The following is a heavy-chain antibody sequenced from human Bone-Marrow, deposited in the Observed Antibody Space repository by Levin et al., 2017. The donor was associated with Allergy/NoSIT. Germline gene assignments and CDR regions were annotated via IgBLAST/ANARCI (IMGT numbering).Heavy chain of an antibody. V-gene: IGHV4-59*08. CDR1: GGSISSYF. Sequence: SETLSLTCTVSGGSISSYFWSWIRQPPGKGLEWIGYIYYSGSTNYNPSLKSRVTISVDTSKIQFSLKLSSLTAADTAIYYCARSPITATGTLDYWGQGTLVTVSS. J-gene: IGHJ4*02. CDR3: ARSPITATGTLDY. CDR2: IYYSGST. D-gene: IGHD6-13*01.